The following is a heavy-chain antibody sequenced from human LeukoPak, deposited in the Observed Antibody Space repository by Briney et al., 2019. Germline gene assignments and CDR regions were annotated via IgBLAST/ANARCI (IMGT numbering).Heavy chain of an antibody. CDR1: GGSISSSSHS. CDR3: VRIYCTSTSCYGDSYYGMDV. J-gene: IGHJ6*02. D-gene: IGHD2-2*01. CDR2: ISYSGST. Sequence: SETLSLTCTVSGGSISSSSHSWGWIRQPPGRGLEWIGSISYSGSTYYNPSLKTRVTMSVDTSENRFSLKLSSVTAADSTVYYCVRIYCTSTSCYGDSYYGMDVWGQGTTVTVSS. V-gene: IGHV4-39*01.